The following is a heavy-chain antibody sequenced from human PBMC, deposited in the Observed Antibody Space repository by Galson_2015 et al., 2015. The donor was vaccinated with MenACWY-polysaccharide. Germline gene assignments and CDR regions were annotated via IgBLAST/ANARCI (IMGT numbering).Heavy chain of an antibody. D-gene: IGHD1-1*01. Sequence: SLRLSCAASGFTFSSSWMHWVRQAPGKGLEWVANINQYGSEKYYVDSVKGRFTISRDNAKNSLYLQMNSLRAEDTAVYYCARDGGRTIGTTQRGYWGQGTLVTVSS. CDR3: ARDGGRTIGTTQRGY. CDR2: INQYGSEK. CDR1: GFTFSSSW. J-gene: IGHJ4*02. V-gene: IGHV3-7*01.